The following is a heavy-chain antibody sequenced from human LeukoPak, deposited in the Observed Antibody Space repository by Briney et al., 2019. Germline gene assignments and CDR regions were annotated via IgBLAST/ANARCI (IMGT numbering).Heavy chain of an antibody. D-gene: IGHD6-13*01. CDR3: ASRSKAGTLDY. V-gene: IGHV4-39*07. CDR2: IYYSGNT. Sequence: TSETLSLTCTVSGDSISSASSYWAWLRQPPGKGLEWIGSIYYSGNTYYNPSLKSRVTISIDTSKNQFSLKLSSVTAADTAVYFCASRSKAGTLDYWGQGTLVPVSS. CDR1: GDSISSASSY. J-gene: IGHJ4*02.